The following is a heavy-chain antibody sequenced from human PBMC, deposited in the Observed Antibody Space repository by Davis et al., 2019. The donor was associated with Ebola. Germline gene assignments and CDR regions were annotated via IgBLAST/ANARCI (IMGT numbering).Heavy chain of an antibody. D-gene: IGHD4-17*01. CDR3: ARDYGDYFGATNYYYGMDV. J-gene: IGHJ6*02. CDR2: ISSSSSYI. CDR1: GFTFSSYS. Sequence: PGGSLRLSCAASGFTFSSYSMNWVRQAPGKGLEWVSSISSSSSYIYYADSVKGRFTISRDNAKNSLYLQMNSLRAEDTAVYYCARDYGDYFGATNYYYGMDVWGQGTTVTVSS. V-gene: IGHV3-21*01.